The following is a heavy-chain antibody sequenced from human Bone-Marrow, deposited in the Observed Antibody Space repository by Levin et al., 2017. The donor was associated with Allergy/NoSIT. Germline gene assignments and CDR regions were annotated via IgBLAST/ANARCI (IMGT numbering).Heavy chain of an antibody. J-gene: IGHJ4*02. CDR3: ARTYYDFWSGYYPRGLDY. D-gene: IGHD3-3*01. V-gene: IGHV3-48*03. CDR1: GFTFSSYE. CDR2: ISSSGSTI. Sequence: GESLKISCAASGFTFSSYEMNWVRQAPGKGLEWVSYISSSGSTIYYADSVKGRFTISRDNAKNSLYLQMNSLRAEDTAVYYCARTYYDFWSGYYPRGLDYWGQGTLVTVSS.